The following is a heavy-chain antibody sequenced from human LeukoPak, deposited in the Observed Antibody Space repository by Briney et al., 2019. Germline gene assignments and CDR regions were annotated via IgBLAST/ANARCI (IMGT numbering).Heavy chain of an antibody. J-gene: IGHJ3*02. CDR1: GGSISSGGYY. D-gene: IGHD4-17*01. CDR2: IYYSGST. Sequence: PSQTLSLTCTVSGGSISSGGYYWSWIRQHPGKGLEWIGYIYYSGSTYYNPSLKSRVTTSVDTSKNQFSLKLSSVTAADTAVYYCAKMTTVTAALDAFDIWGQGTMVTVSS. V-gene: IGHV4-31*03. CDR3: AKMTTVTAALDAFDI.